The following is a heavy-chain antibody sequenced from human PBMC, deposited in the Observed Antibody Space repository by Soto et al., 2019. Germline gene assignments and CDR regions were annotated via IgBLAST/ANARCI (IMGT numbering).Heavy chain of an antibody. Sequence: QVQLQESGPGLVKPSETLSLTCAVSGDSISTDNWWSWVRQPPGKGLEWIGEIYHSGSTNYNPSLKSRVTISADRSQNQLSLRLNSVTAADTAVYFCARDTHWGLGDWGQGILVIVSS. J-gene: IGHJ4*02. CDR1: GDSISTDNW. CDR3: ARDTHWGLGD. V-gene: IGHV4-4*02. D-gene: IGHD7-27*01. CDR2: IYHSGST.